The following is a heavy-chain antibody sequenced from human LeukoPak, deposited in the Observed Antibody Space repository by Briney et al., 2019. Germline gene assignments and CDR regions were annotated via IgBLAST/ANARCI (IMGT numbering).Heavy chain of an antibody. Sequence: GRSLRLSCAASGFTFSSYGMHWVRQASGKGLEWVAVIWYDGSNKYYADSVKGRFTISRDNSKNTLYLQMNSLRAEDTAVYYCARESLPMSYYYYGMDVWGQGTTVTVSS. CDR1: GFTFSSYG. V-gene: IGHV3-33*01. CDR3: ARESLPMSYYYYGMDV. CDR2: IWYDGSNK. J-gene: IGHJ6*02.